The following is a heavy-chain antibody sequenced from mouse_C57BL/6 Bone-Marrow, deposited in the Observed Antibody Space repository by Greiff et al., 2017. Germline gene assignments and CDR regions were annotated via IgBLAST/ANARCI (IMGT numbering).Heavy chain of an antibody. CDR1: GYTFTSYG. D-gene: IGHD1-1*01. CDR2: IYPNNGNT. Sequence: VQLQQSGAELARPGASVKLSCKASGYTFTSYGISWVKQRTGQSLEWIGEIYPNNGNTNYNQKFKSKATLTADKSSSTAYMELRSLTSEDSSVDFCANYDGFSAMDYWGQGTSVTVSA. J-gene: IGHJ4*01. CDR3: ANYDGFSAMDY. V-gene: IGHV1-81*01.